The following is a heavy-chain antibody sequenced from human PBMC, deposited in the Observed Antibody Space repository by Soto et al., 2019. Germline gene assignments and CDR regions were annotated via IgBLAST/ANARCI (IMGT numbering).Heavy chain of an antibody. J-gene: IGHJ1*01. CDR1: GFTFSSYG. Sequence: QVQLVESGGGVVQPGRSLRLSCAASGFTFSSYGMHWVRQAPGKGLEWVAVISYDESNKYYADSVKGRFTISRDNSKNTLDLQMTSLRAEATAVYYCTKGVVVITSYFQHWGQGTLVTVSS. CDR2: ISYDESNK. V-gene: IGHV3-30*18. CDR3: TKGVVVITSYFQH. D-gene: IGHD3-22*01.